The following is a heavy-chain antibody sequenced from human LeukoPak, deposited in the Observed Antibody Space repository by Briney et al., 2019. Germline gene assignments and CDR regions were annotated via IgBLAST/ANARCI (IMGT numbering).Heavy chain of an antibody. V-gene: IGHV1-69*05. J-gene: IGHJ4*02. CDR1: GGTFSSYA. Sequence: SVKVSCKASGGTFSSYAISWVRQAPGQGLEWMGGIIPIFGTANYAQKFQGRVTITTDESTSTAYMELSSLRSEDTAVYYCAAGYCSGGSCYSFDYWGQGTLVTVSS. D-gene: IGHD2-15*01. CDR2: IIPIFGTA. CDR3: AAGYCSGGSCYSFDY.